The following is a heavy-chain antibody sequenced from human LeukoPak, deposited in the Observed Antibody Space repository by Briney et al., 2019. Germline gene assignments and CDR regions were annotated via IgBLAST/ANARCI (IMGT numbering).Heavy chain of an antibody. D-gene: IGHD2-2*01. CDR2: IIPIFGTA. Sequence: SVKPSCKPSGGTFSSYAIGWVRQAPEQGHERMGEIIPIFGTANYANKFQGRVTNTADESTSTAYMELSSRTSEDTAVQQCTSEGGVVPGALAWFDPWGQGTLVTVSS. V-gene: IGHV1-69*13. CDR3: TSEGGVVPGALAWFDP. CDR1: GGTFSSYA. J-gene: IGHJ5*02.